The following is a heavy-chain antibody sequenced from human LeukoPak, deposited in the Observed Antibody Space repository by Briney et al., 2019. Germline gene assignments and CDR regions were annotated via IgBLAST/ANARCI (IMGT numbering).Heavy chain of an antibody. D-gene: IGHD4-17*01. CDR1: GFTFGDYA. CDR3: ARHDDSGSP. CDR2: IRSKAYGGTT. J-gene: IGHJ5*02. Sequence: GGSLRLSCTASGFTFGDYAMSWFRQAPGKGLEWVGFIRSKAYGGTTEYAASVKGRFTISRDDAKNSLYLQMSSLKASDTAMYYCARHDDSGSPWGQGTLVTVSS. V-gene: IGHV3-49*03.